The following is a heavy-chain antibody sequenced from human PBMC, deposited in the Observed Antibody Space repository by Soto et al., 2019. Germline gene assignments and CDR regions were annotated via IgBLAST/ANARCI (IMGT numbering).Heavy chain of an antibody. CDR2: IIPIFGTA. J-gene: IGHJ5*02. V-gene: IGHV1-69*06. Sequence: ASVKVSCKASGGTFSSYAISWVRQAPGQGLEWMGGIIPIFGTANYAQKFQGRVTITADKSTSTAYMELSSLRSEDTAVYYCAREGDFWSGFRWFDPWGQGTLVTVSS. CDR1: GGTFSSYA. D-gene: IGHD3-3*01. CDR3: AREGDFWSGFRWFDP.